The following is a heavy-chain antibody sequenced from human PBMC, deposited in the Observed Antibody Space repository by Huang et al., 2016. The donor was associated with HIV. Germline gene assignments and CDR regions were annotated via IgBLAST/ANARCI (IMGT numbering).Heavy chain of an antibody. V-gene: IGHV5-51*01. CDR1: GYNFDSYW. CDR3: ARQGLWLPPTDPFDY. CDR2: IDAGGSDT. D-gene: IGHD3-10*01. Sequence: EVHLVQSGAEVKEPGESLKISCQASGYNFDSYWIGWVRQMPGKGLEWMGCIDAGGSDTRYAPSFQGQVTISTDPSINTAYSQWSSLKDSDTAVYFCARQGLWLPPTDPFDYWGQGTPVTVSA. J-gene: IGHJ4*02.